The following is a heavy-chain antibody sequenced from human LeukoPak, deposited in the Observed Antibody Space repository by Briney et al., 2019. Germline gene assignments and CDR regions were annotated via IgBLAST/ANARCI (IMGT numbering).Heavy chain of an antibody. J-gene: IGHJ6*04. V-gene: IGHV3-7*01. CDR1: GFTFSSYW. CDR3: AELGITMIGGV. Sequence: GGSLRLSCAASGFTFSSYWLTWVRQAPGKGLEWVANIKQDGSEKFYVDSVKGRFTISRDNAKNSLYLQMNSLRAEDTAVYYCAELGITMIGGVWGKGTTVTISS. D-gene: IGHD3-10*02. CDR2: IKQDGSEK.